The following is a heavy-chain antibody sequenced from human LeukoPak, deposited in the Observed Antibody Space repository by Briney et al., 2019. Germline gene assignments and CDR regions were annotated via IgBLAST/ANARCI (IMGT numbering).Heavy chain of an antibody. CDR1: GFIFSSYA. CDR2: IGGSGVST. J-gene: IGHJ3*01. D-gene: IGHD6-13*01. Sequence: GGSLRLSCAASGFIFSSYAITWVRQAPGKGLEWDSVIGGSGVSTYYADSVKGRFTISRDNSKNTLFLQMNSLRAEDTALYYCATYLSIGSSSSWYDDAFDVWGQGTMVSVSS. CDR3: ATYLSIGSSSSWYDDAFDV. V-gene: IGHV3-23*01.